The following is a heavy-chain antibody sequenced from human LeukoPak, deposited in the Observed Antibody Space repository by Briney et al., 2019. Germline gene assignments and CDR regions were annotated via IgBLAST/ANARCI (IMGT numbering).Heavy chain of an antibody. Sequence: PGGSLRLSCAASGFTFSEYSMSWVRQAPGKGLEWVSHITSSSRAIYYADSVKGRFTISRDNAKNSLFLQMNSLRAEDTAVYYCARAAVASPGDVWGQGTTVTVSS. V-gene: IGHV3-48*01. CDR1: GFTFSEYS. CDR2: ITSSSRAI. D-gene: IGHD6-19*01. CDR3: ARAAVASPGDV. J-gene: IGHJ6*02.